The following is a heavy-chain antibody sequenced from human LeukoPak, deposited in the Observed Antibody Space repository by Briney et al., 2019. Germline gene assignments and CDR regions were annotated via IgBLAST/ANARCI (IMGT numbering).Heavy chain of an antibody. CDR1: GGPISSGDYY. CDR3: ARVPAAMSAFDY. D-gene: IGHD2-2*01. Sequence: SETLSLTCTVSGGPISSGDYYWSWIRQPPGKGLEWIGYIYYSGGTYYNPSLKSRVTISIDTSENQFSLRLSSVTAADTAVYYCARVPAAMSAFDYWGQGTLVTVSS. V-gene: IGHV4-30-4*01. J-gene: IGHJ4*02. CDR2: IYYSGGT.